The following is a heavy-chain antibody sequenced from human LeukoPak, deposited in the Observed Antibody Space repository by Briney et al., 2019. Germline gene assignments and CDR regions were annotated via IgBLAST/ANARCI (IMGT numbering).Heavy chain of an antibody. CDR3: AKVLSGSQDY. D-gene: IGHD1-26*01. CDR2: MNQDGSEK. CDR1: GFTFSNLW. Sequence: GGSVRLSCAASGFTFSNLWMSWVRQAPGNGLEWVANMNQDGSEKYYVDSVKGRFTISRDNAKKSLYLQMNSLRAEDTAVYYCAKVLSGSQDYWGQGTLVTVFS. V-gene: IGHV3-7*03. J-gene: IGHJ4*02.